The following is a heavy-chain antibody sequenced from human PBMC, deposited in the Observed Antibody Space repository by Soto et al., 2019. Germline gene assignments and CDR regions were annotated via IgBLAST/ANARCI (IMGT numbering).Heavy chain of an antibody. Sequence: ASVKVSCKASGGTFSSYTISWVRQAPGQGLEWMGRIIPILGIANYAQKFQGRVTITADKSTSTAYMELSSLRSEGTAVYYCARDTGYSPPPPDAFDIWGQGTMVTVSS. V-gene: IGHV1-69*04. J-gene: IGHJ3*02. CDR3: ARDTGYSPPPPDAFDI. CDR2: IIPILGIA. D-gene: IGHD6-13*01. CDR1: GGTFSSYT.